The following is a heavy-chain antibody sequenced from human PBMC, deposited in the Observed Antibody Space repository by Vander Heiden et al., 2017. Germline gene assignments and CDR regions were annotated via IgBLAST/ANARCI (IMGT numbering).Heavy chain of an antibody. J-gene: IGHJ5*02. CDR2: TYYRSKWYN. Sequence: QVQLQQSGPGLVKPSQTLSLTCPISVATVSSTSAAWDWIRQSPSRGREGLGRTYYRSKWYNDYAVPVKSRITINPDTTKNQFSPQLNSVTPEDTAVYYCARERAGAGTSWFDPWGQGTLVTVSS. D-gene: IGHD6-19*01. CDR3: ARERAGAGTSWFDP. V-gene: IGHV6-1*01. CDR1: VATVSSTSAA.